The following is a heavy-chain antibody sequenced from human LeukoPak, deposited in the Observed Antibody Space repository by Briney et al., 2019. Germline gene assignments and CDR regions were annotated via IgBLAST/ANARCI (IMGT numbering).Heavy chain of an antibody. Sequence: PGGSLRLSCAASGFTFSNAWMNWVRQAPGKGLEWVSYISGSGSTIYYADSVKGRFTISRDNAKDSLYLQMNSLRAEDTAVYYCARVRSGYSHENYFDYWGQGTLVTVSS. CDR1: GFTFSNAW. V-gene: IGHV3-48*04. CDR3: ARVRSGYSHENYFDY. J-gene: IGHJ4*02. D-gene: IGHD5-18*01. CDR2: ISGSGSTI.